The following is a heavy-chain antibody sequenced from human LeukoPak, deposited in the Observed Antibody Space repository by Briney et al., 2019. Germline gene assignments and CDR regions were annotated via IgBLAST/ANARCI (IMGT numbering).Heavy chain of an antibody. D-gene: IGHD5-18*01. J-gene: IGHJ4*02. V-gene: IGHV3-15*01. Sequence: PGGSLRLSCAASGFTFSNAWMSWVRQAPGKGLEWVGRIKSKTDGGTTDYAAPVKGRFTISRDDSKNTLYLQMNSLKTEDTAVYYRTTEGTAMVTSLDYWGQGTLVTVSS. CDR2: IKSKTDGGTT. CDR3: TTEGTAMVTSLDY. CDR1: GFTFSNAW.